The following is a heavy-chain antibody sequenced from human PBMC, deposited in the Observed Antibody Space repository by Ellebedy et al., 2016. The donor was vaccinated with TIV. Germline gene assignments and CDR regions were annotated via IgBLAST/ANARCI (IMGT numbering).Heavy chain of an antibody. CDR2: IYHSGST. J-gene: IGHJ4*02. CDR1: GGSISSSNW. CDR3: ARGLIGIVGAGGYFDY. Sequence: MPSETLSLTCTVSGGSISSSNWWSWVRQPPGKGLEWIGEIYHSGSTNYNPSLKSRVTISVDKSKNQFSLKLSSVTAADTAVYYCARGLIGIVGAGGYFDYWGQGTLVTVSS. V-gene: IGHV4-4*02. D-gene: IGHD1-26*01.